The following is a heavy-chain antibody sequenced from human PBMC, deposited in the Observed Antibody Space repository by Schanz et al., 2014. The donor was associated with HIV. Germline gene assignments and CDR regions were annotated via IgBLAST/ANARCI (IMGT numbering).Heavy chain of an antibody. D-gene: IGHD3-22*01. J-gene: IGHJ6*02. CDR2: ISYDGSNK. V-gene: IGHV3-30-3*01. Sequence: QVQLVESGGRVVQPGGSLRLSCAASGFTFSSYAMHWVRQAPGKGLEWVAVISYDGSNKYYADSVKGRFTISRDNSKNTLYLQINSLRADDTAVYYCARDVSYDSSGYYSDYYYGMDVWGQGTTVTVSS. CDR1: GFTFSSYA. CDR3: ARDVSYDSSGYYSDYYYGMDV.